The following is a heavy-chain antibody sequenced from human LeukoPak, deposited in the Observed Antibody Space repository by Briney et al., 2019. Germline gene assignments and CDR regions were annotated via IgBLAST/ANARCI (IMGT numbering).Heavy chain of an antibody. D-gene: IGHD6-13*01. Sequence: GGSLRLSCAASGFTFSNYEMIWVRQAPGKGLEWLSYVGVSGGATEYADSVKGRFTTSRDDAKNTLYLQMNTLRAEDTAIYYCARKTDRPGAVGRDRYFDLWGRGTLVTVSS. CDR3: ARKTDRPGAVGRDRYFDL. J-gene: IGHJ2*01. V-gene: IGHV3-48*03. CDR2: VGVSGGAT. CDR1: GFTFSNYE.